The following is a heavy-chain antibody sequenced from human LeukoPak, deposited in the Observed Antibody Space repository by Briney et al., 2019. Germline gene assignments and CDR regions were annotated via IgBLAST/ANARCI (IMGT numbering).Heavy chain of an antibody. J-gene: IGHJ5*02. CDR3: ARGGEWFDL. Sequence: PSETLSLTCTVSGGSISSSSYYWGWIRQPPGKGLEWIGSIYYSGSTYYNPSLKSRVTISVDTSKNQFSLKLSSVTAADTAVYYCARGGEWFDLWGQGTLVTVSS. CDR1: GGSISSSSYY. D-gene: IGHD2-15*01. V-gene: IGHV4-39*01. CDR2: IYYSGST.